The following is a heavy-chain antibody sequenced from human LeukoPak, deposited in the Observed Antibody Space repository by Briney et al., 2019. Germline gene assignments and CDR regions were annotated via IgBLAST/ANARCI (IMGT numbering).Heavy chain of an antibody. CDR2: IYYSGST. CDR3: AREALDYDFWSGSRGAFDY. V-gene: IGHV4-39*07. CDR1: GGSISSSSYY. J-gene: IGHJ4*02. D-gene: IGHD3-3*01. Sequence: PSETLSLTCTVSGGSISSSSYYWGWIRQPPGKGLEWIGSIYYSGSTYYNPSLKSRVTISVDTSKNQFSLKLSSVTAADTAVYYCAREALDYDFWSGSRGAFDYWGQGTLVTVSP.